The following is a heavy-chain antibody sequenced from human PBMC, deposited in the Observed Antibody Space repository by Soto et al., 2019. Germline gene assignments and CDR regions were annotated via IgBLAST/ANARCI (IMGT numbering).Heavy chain of an antibody. V-gene: IGHV4-4*07. J-gene: IGHJ5*02. CDR1: GGSISSYY. CDR2: IYTSGST. Sequence: QVQLQESGPGLVKPSETLSLTCTVSGGSISSYYWSWIRQPAGKGLEWIGRIYTSGSTNYNPSLKSRVTMSVDTSKTQFSLKLSSVTAADTAVYYCAREGAHYDFWSCYYIPWSQGTLVTVSS. CDR3: AREGAHYDFWSCYYIP. D-gene: IGHD3-3*01.